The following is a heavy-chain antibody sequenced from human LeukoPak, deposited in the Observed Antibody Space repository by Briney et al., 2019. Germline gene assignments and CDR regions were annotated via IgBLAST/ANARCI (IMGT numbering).Heavy chain of an antibody. D-gene: IGHD3-10*01. Sequence: SETLSLTCTVSGGSISSSSYYWGWIRQPPGKGLEWIGSIYYSGSTYYNPSLKSRVTISVDTSKNQFSLKLSSVTAADTAVYYCARHGHHYYGSGSYQKYYYYMDVWGKGTTVTISS. J-gene: IGHJ6*03. CDR3: ARHGHHYYGSGSYQKYYYYMDV. CDR2: IYYSGST. V-gene: IGHV4-39*01. CDR1: GGSISSSSYY.